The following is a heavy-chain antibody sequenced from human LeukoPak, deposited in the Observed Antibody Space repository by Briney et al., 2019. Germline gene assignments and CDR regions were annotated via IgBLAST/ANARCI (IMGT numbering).Heavy chain of an antibody. CDR3: ARGLVGVDY. J-gene: IGHJ4*02. V-gene: IGHV3-21*01. D-gene: IGHD1-26*01. Sequence: GGSLRLSCAASGFTFSSYALHWVRQAPGKGLEWVSSISSSSSYIYYADSVKGRFTISRDNAKNSLYLQMNSLRAEDTAVYYCARGLVGVDYWGQGTLVTVSS. CDR2: ISSSSSYI. CDR1: GFTFSSYA.